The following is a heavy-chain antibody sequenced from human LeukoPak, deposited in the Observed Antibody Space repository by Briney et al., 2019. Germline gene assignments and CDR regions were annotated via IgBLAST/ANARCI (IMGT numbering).Heavy chain of an antibody. D-gene: IGHD4-11*01. CDR1: GFTFSAFW. V-gene: IGHV3-7*01. J-gene: IGHJ4*02. CDR3: VPSGAYSNFDH. CDR2: IKQDGSET. Sequence: PGGSLRLSCAASGFTFSAFWMSWVRQAPGKGLEWVANIKQDGSETHYVDSVRGRFTISRDNAKNSLYLQMNSLRAEDTAVYYCVPSGAYSNFDHWGQGTLVTVSS.